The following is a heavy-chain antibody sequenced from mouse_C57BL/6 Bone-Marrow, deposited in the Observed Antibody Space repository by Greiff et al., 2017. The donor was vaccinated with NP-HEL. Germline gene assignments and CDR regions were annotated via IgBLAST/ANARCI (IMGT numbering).Heavy chain of an antibody. CDR3: ARLNYYGSSYGFAY. J-gene: IGHJ3*01. V-gene: IGHV1-69*01. CDR2: IDTSDSYT. D-gene: IGHD1-1*01. Sequence: VQLQQPGAELVMPGASVKLSCKASGYTFTSYWMHWVKQRPGQGLEWIGEIDTSDSYTNSHQKFKGKSPFTVDKSSSTAYMQLSSLTAEDSAVYYCARLNYYGSSYGFAYWGQGTLVTVSA. CDR1: GYTFTSYW.